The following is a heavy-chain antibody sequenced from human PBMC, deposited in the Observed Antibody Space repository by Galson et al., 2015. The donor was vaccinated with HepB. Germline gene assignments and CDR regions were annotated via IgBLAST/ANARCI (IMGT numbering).Heavy chain of an antibody. D-gene: IGHD1-26*01. CDR3: ARDLGATGRPHY. CDR2: ITSDGSIT. CDR1: GFTFSIFW. V-gene: IGHV3-74*03. Sequence: SLRLSCAASGFTFSIFWMHWVRQAPGKGLVWVSRITSDGSITKYADSVKGRFTISRDNAKNTLYLQMNSLRAEDTAVYYCARDLGATGRPHYCGPGTLVTVSS. J-gene: IGHJ4*02.